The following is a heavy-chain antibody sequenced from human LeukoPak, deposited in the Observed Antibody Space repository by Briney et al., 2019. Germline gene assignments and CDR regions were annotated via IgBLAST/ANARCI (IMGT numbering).Heavy chain of an antibody. CDR3: VKSWDYRFDP. J-gene: IGHJ5*02. CDR1: GGSISISNW. Sequence: PSGTLSLTCAVCGGSISISNWLTWVRQPPGKGLEWIGEIYHSGSTNYNPSLKSRVTISVDKSKNHFSLTLNSVTAADTAVYYCVKSWDYRFDPWGQGTLVTVSS. V-gene: IGHV4-4*02. CDR2: IYHSGST. D-gene: IGHD1-7*01.